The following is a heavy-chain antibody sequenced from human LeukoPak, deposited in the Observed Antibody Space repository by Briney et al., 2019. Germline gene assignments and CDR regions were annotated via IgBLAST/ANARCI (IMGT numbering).Heavy chain of an antibody. Sequence: GGSLRLSCAASGFTVSSNYMTWVRQAPGKGLEWVSVIYSGGTTYYADSVKGRFTISRDNSKNTLYLQTNSLRVEDTAVYYCAKEYIAAAGSFDYWGQGTLVTVSS. CDR2: IYSGGTT. CDR3: AKEYIAAAGSFDY. J-gene: IGHJ4*02. CDR1: GFTVSSNY. D-gene: IGHD6-13*01. V-gene: IGHV3-66*01.